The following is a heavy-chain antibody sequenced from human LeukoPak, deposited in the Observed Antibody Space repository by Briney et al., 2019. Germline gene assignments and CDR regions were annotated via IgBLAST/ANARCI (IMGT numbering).Heavy chain of an antibody. J-gene: IGHJ5*02. CDR1: GYTFSNYG. D-gene: IGHD6-13*01. Sequence: ASVKVSCKASGYTFSNYGISWVRQAPGQGLEWMGWIDPNSGGTNYAQKFQGRVTMTRDTSISTAYMKLSRLRSDDTAVYYCARVPGIAAAGALNWFDPWGQGTLVTVSS. CDR3: ARVPGIAAAGALNWFDP. V-gene: IGHV1-2*02. CDR2: IDPNSGGT.